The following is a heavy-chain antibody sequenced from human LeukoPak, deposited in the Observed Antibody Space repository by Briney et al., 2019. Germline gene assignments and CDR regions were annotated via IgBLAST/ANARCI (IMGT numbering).Heavy chain of an antibody. V-gene: IGHV3-23*01. J-gene: IGHJ6*02. CDR2: ISINADDT. D-gene: IGHD3-9*01. Sequence: GGSLRLSCAASGFTFSSHAMTWVRQAPGKGLQWVSSISINADDTHYADSVKGRFTISRDNAKNSLYLQMNSLRAEDTAVYYCARASDIYAMDVWGQGTTVTVSS. CDR3: ARASDIYAMDV. CDR1: GFTFSSHA.